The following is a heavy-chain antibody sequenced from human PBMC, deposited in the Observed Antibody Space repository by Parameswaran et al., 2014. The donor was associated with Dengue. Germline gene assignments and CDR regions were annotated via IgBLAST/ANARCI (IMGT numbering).Heavy chain of an antibody. CDR2: IYYSGST. V-gene: IGHV4-59*01. Sequence: RWIRQPPGKGLEWIGYIYYSGSTNYNPSLKSRVTISVDTSKNQFSLKLSSVTAADTAVYYCARDASAVGATDYYYYYGMDVWGQGTTVTVSS. CDR3: ARDASAVGATDYYYYYGMDV. D-gene: IGHD1-26*01. J-gene: IGHJ6*02.